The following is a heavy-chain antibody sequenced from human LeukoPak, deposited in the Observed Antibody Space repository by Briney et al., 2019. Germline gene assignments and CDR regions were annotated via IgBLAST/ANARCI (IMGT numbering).Heavy chain of an antibody. J-gene: IGHJ4*02. V-gene: IGHV1-69*05. D-gene: IGHD3-22*01. CDR1: GGTLSSYA. CDR2: IIPIFGTA. CDR3: ARTFYDSSGYYDY. Sequence: SVKVSCKASGGTLSSYAISWVRQAPGQGLKWMGRIIPIFGTANYAQKFQGRVTITTDESTSTAYMELSSLRSEDTAVYYCARTFYDSSGYYDYWGQGALVTVSS.